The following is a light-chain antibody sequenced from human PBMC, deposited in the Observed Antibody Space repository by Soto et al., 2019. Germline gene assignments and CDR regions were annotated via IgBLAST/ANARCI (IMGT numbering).Light chain of an antibody. Sequence: QYALTQPASVSGSPGQSITISCTGTSSDVGGYNSVSWYQQHPGKAPKLMIYEVNNRPSGVSNRFSGSKSGNTASLTISGLQAEDEADYYCNSYTSSTTYVFGTGTKVTV. V-gene: IGLV2-14*01. CDR1: SSDVGGYNS. CDR2: EVN. J-gene: IGLJ1*01. CDR3: NSYTSSTTYV.